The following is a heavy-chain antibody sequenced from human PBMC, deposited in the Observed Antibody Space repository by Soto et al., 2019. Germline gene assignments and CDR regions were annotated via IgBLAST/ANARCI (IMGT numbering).Heavy chain of an antibody. V-gene: IGHV1-69*04. Sequence: GASVKVSCKASGGTFSSYAISWVRQAPGQGLEWMGRITPILGAANYAQKFQGRVTITADKSTTTAYMELTSLRSDDTAFYYCARERIVVPGYDSWGQGTLVTVSS. CDR1: GGTFSSYA. CDR3: ARERIVVPGYDS. J-gene: IGHJ4*02. CDR2: ITPILGAA. D-gene: IGHD3-22*01.